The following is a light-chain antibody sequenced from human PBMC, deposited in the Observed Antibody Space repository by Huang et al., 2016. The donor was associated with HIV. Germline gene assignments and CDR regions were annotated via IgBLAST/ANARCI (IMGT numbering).Light chain of an antibody. Sequence: EILLTQSPATLSESPGARVTLSCRASQTVSEHLAWFQQRPGQAPKLLIYGASNRATGIPPRFSGRGSGTEFGLTITNLQSEDFAVYFCHQYYTLPRTFGQGTKVEI. CDR2: GAS. CDR1: QTVSEH. V-gene: IGKV3-15*01. CDR3: HQYYTLPRT. J-gene: IGKJ1*01.